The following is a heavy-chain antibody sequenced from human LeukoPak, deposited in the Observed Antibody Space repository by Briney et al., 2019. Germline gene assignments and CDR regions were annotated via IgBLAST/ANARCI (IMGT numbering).Heavy chain of an antibody. CDR3: ARSLLTASTPYNWFDP. CDR2: INPSGGST. CDR1: GYTFTSYY. J-gene: IGHJ5*02. V-gene: IGHV1-46*01. Sequence: GASVKVSGKASGYTFTSYYMHWVRQAPGQGLERMGIINPSGGSTSYAQKFQGRVTMTRDTSTSTVYMELSSLRSEDTAVYYCARSLLTASTPYNWFDPWGQGTLVTVSS. D-gene: IGHD6-13*01.